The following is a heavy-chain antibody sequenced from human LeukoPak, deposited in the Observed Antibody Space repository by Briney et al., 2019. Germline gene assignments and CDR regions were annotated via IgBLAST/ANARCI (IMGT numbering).Heavy chain of an antibody. CDR1: GYTFTSYG. J-gene: IGHJ4*02. CDR3: ARHRWEATVTTAVGY. CDR2: IIPIFGTA. V-gene: IGHV1-69*13. D-gene: IGHD4-17*01. Sequence: SVTVSFTASGYTFTSYGISWVRQAPGQGLEWMGGIIPIFGTANYAQKFQGRVTITADESTSTAYMELSSLRSEDTAVYYCARHRWEATVTTAVGYWGQGTLVTVSS.